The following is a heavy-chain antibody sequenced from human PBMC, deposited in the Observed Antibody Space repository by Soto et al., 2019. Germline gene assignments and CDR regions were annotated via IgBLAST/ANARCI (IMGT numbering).Heavy chain of an antibody. V-gene: IGHV1-69*01. CDR1: GGIFSSYA. Sequence: QVQLVQSGAEVKKPGSSVKVSCKASGGIFSSYAISWVRQAPGQGLEWMGGIIPIFGTANYAQKFQGRVTITADESTSTAYMELSSLRSEDTAVYYCAREGRYDYSTANWFDPWGQGTLVTVSS. CDR2: IIPIFGTA. D-gene: IGHD4-4*01. CDR3: AREGRYDYSTANWFDP. J-gene: IGHJ5*02.